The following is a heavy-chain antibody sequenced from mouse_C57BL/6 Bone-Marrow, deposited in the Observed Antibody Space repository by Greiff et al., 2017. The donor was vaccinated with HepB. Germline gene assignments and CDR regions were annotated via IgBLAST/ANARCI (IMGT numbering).Heavy chain of an antibody. J-gene: IGHJ1*03. CDR3: AKNPYYGSSYDWYFDV. D-gene: IGHD1-1*01. V-gene: IGHV2-5*01. CDR1: GFSLTSYG. Sequence: QVQLQQSGPGLVQPSQSLSITCTVSGFSLTSYGVHWVRQSPGKGLEWLGVIWRGGSTDYNAAFMSRLSITKDNSKSQVFFKMNSLQADDTAIYYCAKNPYYGSSYDWYFDVWGTGTTVTVSS. CDR2: IWRGGST.